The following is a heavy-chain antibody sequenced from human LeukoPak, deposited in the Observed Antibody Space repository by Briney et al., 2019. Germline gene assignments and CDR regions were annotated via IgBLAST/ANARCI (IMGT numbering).Heavy chain of an antibody. CDR2: IYYSGGT. CDR3: ARGRGPIVLMVYDY. CDR1: GGSISSGGYY. V-gene: IGHV4-31*03. J-gene: IGHJ4*02. D-gene: IGHD2-8*01. Sequence: NTSETLSLTCTVSGGSISSGGYYWSWIRQHPGKGLEWIGYIYYSGGTYYNPSLKSRVTISVDTSKNQFSLKLSSVTAADTAVYYCARGRGPIVLMVYDYWGQGTLVTVSS.